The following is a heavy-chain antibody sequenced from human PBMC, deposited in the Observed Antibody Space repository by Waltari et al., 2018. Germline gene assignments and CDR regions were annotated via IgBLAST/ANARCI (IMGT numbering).Heavy chain of an antibody. CDR3: ARGLGGYSSTPYV. CDR1: GGSIRGYY. J-gene: IGHJ6*02. CDR2: IYSTGST. Sequence: QVQLQESGPGLVKPSETLSLTCTVSGGSIRGYYWNWIRQPAGKGLEWIGRIYSTGSTNYNPSLRGRVGMSVDTSENQLFLDLSSVTAADTAVYYCARGLGGYSSTPYVWGQGTTVIVSS. V-gene: IGHV4-4*07. D-gene: IGHD5-12*01.